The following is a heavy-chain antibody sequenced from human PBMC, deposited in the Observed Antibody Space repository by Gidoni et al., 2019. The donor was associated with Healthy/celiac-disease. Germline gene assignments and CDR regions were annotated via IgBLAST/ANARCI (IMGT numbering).Heavy chain of an antibody. Sequence: QVQLVESGGGVVPPGRSLRLYCAASGFTFRSYSMHWVRQAPGKGLEWVAVTSYDGSNKYYADSVKGRFTISRDNSKNTLYLKMNSLRAEDTAVYYCARDQLRWELLLLGGFDYWGQGTLVTVSS. D-gene: IGHD1-26*01. CDR1: GFTFRSYS. V-gene: IGHV3-30-3*01. CDR2: TSYDGSNK. CDR3: ARDQLRWELLLLGGFDY. J-gene: IGHJ4*02.